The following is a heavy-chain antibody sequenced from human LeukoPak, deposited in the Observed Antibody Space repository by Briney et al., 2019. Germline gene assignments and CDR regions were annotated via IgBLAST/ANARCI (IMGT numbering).Heavy chain of an antibody. CDR3: ARSSGEFDLYYFDY. Sequence: SETLSLTCAVYGGSFSGYYWSWIRQHPGKGLEWIGEINHSGSTNYNPSLKSRVTISVDTSKNQFSLKLSSVTAADTAMYYWARSSGEFDLYYFDYWGQGTLVTVSS. V-gene: IGHV4-34*01. D-gene: IGHD3-10*01. CDR2: INHSGST. CDR1: GGSFSGYY. J-gene: IGHJ4*02.